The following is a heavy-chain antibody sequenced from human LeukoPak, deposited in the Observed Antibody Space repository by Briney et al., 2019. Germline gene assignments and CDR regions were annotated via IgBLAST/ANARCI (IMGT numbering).Heavy chain of an antibody. Sequence: PSETLSLTCTVSGGSISSGDYYWSWIRQPPGKGLEWIGYIYYSRSTYYNPSLKSRVTISVDTSKNQFSLKLSSVTAADTAVYYCARDTGSSPFDYWGQGTLVTVSS. CDR1: GGSISSGDYY. D-gene: IGHD6-13*01. CDR3: ARDTGSSPFDY. J-gene: IGHJ4*02. V-gene: IGHV4-30-4*08. CDR2: IYYSRST.